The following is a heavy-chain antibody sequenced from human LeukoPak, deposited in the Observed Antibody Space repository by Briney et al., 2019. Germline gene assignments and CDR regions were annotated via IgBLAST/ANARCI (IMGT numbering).Heavy chain of an antibody. CDR2: IKQDGRAK. J-gene: IGHJ5*02. CDR3: ARGAAFGVANWFDP. V-gene: IGHV3-7*03. Sequence: GGSLRLSCAASGFTFSNYWMSWVRQAPGKGLEWVANIKQDGRAKYYVDSAKGRFTISRDNAKDSLYLQMNSLRADDTAVYYCARGAAFGVANWFDPWGQGTLVTVSS. D-gene: IGHD3-3*01. CDR1: GFTFSNYW.